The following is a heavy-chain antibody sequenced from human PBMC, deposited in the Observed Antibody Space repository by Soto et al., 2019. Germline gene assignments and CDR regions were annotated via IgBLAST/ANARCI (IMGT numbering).Heavy chain of an antibody. V-gene: IGHV4-59*08. CDR3: ARRADDNWYFDL. CDR1: GGSISTYN. D-gene: IGHD3-9*01. CDR2: FYHSGRT. Sequence: QVQLQESGPGLVKPSETLSLTCTVSGGSISTYNWNWIRQPPGKGLEWIGYFYHSGRTNYNPSLKSRVAISVDTSKNQCSLNLSSVTAADTAVYYCARRADDNWYFDLWGRGTLVTVSS. J-gene: IGHJ2*01.